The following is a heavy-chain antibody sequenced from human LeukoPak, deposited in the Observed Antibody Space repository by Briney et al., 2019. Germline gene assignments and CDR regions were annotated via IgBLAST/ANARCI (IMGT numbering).Heavy chain of an antibody. V-gene: IGHV4-34*01. CDR2: MNHSGST. D-gene: IGHD4-23*01. CDR3: AYGGHSLEY. CDR1: GGSFSGYY. Sequence: SETLSLTCAVHGGSFSGYYWNWIRQPPGKGLEWIGEMNHSGSTNYSPSLKRRVTISVDTSKNQFSLKLRSATAADTAVYYCAYGGHSLEYWGQGTLVTVSS. J-gene: IGHJ4*02.